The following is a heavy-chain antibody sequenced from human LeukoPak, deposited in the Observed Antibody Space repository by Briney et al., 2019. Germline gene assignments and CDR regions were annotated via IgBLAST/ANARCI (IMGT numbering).Heavy chain of an antibody. J-gene: IGHJ5*02. CDR3: ARVQRSGSYAAWVP. Sequence: PGGSLRLSCAASGFTFSSYSMNWVRQAPGKGLEWVSSISSSSSYIYYADSVKGRFTISRDNAKNSLYLQMNSLRAEDTAVYYCARVQRSGSYAAWVPWGQGTLSPSPQ. CDR2: ISSSSSYI. D-gene: IGHD1-26*01. CDR1: GFTFSSYS. V-gene: IGHV3-21*01.